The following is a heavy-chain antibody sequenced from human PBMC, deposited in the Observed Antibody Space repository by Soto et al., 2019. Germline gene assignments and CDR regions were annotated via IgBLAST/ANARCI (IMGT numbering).Heavy chain of an antibody. D-gene: IGHD2-2*02. J-gene: IGHJ4*02. CDR1: GGSITSSYY. V-gene: IGHV4-39*01. CDR3: ATIPATTILTDY. CDR2: IYYSGST. Sequence: QLQLQESGPGLVKPSETLSLTCTVSGGSITSSYYWGWIRQPPGKALEWIGSIYYSGSTYYNPSLKSRVTISVDTSKNQFSLKLSSVTAADTAVYYCATIPATTILTDYWGQGTLVTVSS.